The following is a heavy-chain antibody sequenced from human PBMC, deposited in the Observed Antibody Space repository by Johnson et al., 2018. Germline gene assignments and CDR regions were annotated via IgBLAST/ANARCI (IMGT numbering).Heavy chain of an antibody. J-gene: IGHJ3*02. V-gene: IGHV3-13*01. CDR2: LDTAGDT. CDR1: GFTFSSYD. Sequence: VQLVQSGGGVVQPGRSLRLSCAASGFTFSSYDMHWVRQATGKRLEWVSTLDTAGDTYYAGSVKGRFTISRENAKNSLYLQMNSLRAGDTAVDYCARGISDAFDIWGQGTMVTVSS. CDR3: ARGISDAFDI.